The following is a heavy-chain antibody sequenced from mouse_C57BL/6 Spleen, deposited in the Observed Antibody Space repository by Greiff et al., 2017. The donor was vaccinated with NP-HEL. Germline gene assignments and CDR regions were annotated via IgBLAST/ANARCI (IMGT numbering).Heavy chain of an antibody. V-gene: IGHV5-16*01. J-gene: IGHJ1*03. CDR1: GFTFSDYY. CDR2: INYDGSST. CDR3: ARDTPTDYFDV. Sequence: EVNVVESEGGLVQPGSSMKLSCTASGFTFSDYYMAWVRQVPEKGLEWVANINYDGSSTYYLDSLKSRFIISRDNAKNILYLQMSSLKSEDTATYYCARDTPTDYFDVWGTGTTVTVSS. D-gene: IGHD3-1*01.